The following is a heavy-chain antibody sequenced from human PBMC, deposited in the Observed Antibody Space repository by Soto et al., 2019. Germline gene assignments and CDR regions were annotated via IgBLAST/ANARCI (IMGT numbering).Heavy chain of an antibody. D-gene: IGHD1-20*01. CDR3: ARITGRHLDY. CDR2: VDYSGTA. CDR1: SGSISVTNVF. J-gene: IGHJ4*02. Sequence: PSETLSLTCTVSSGSISVTNVFWGWVRQPPGKGLERIGNVDYSGTAYFSPSLATRVTFHVDTSKNQFSLTLYSVTAADTAVYYCARITGRHLDYWGQGILVTVSS. V-gene: IGHV4-39*01.